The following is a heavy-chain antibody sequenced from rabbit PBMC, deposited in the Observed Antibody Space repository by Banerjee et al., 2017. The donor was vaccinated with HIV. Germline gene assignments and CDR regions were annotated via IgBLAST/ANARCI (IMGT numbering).Heavy chain of an antibody. CDR1: GFSFSSRYW. D-gene: IGHD6-1*01. J-gene: IGHJ6*01. CDR2: IYAGSSSST. CDR3: ARAPYSDGFADYYYGMDL. Sequence: QEQLEESGGDLVKPEGSLTLTCTASGFSFSSRYWICWVRQAPGKGLGWIACIYAGSSSSTYYASWAKGRFTISKTSSTTVTLQMASLTAADTATYFCARAPYSDGFADYYYGMDLWGQGPSSPS. V-gene: IGHV1S45*01.